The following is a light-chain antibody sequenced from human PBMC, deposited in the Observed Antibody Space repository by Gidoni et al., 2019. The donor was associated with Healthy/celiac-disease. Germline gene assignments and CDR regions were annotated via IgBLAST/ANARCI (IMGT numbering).Light chain of an antibody. Sequence: QSALTQPASVSGSPGRSITISCTGTRSAVGGYNYVSWYQQHPGKTPKLMIYEVSNRPSGVSNRFSGSKSGNTASLTISGLQAEDEADYYCSSYTSSSTLVVFGGGTKLTVL. V-gene: IGLV2-14*01. CDR2: EVS. CDR3: SSYTSSSTLVV. J-gene: IGLJ2*01. CDR1: RSAVGGYNY.